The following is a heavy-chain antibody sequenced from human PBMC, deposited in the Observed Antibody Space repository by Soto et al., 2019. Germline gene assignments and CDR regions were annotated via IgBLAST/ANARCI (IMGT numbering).Heavy chain of an antibody. CDR3: AKAPNSSGSYEVLDEY. CDR1: GFTFSSYG. Sequence: QVQLVESGGGVVQPGRSLRLSCAASGFTFSSYGMHWVRQAPGKGLEWVAVISYDGSNKYYADSVKGRFTISRDNSKNTLYLQMNSLRAEDTAVYYCAKAPNSSGSYEVLDEYWGQGTLVTVSS. V-gene: IGHV3-30*18. D-gene: IGHD3-10*01. J-gene: IGHJ4*02. CDR2: ISYDGSNK.